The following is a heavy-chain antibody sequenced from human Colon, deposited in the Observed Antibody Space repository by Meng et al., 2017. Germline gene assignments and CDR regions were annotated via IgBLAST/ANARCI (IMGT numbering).Heavy chain of an antibody. CDR1: GASISRTYW. Sequence: LLQGPAPGRVRPLGTLSLTSAVSGASISRTYWCSGVRQPPGKGLEWIGEVHHSGGTNYNPSLKSRVTISVDESNNQYSLSLTSVTAADTAIYYCGRNGAYSIDPWGRGTLVTVSS. CDR3: GRNGAYSIDP. V-gene: IGHV4-4*02. CDR2: VHHSGGT. J-gene: IGHJ5*02. D-gene: IGHD2-15*01.